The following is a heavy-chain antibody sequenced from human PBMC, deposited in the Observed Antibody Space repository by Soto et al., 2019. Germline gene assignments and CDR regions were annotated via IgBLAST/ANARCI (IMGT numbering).Heavy chain of an antibody. Sequence: QVQLVESGGGVVQPGRSLRLSCAASGFTFSSYGMHWVRQAPGKGLEWVAFIWHDGGNKFYAESVKGRFTISRDNSKNTLYLQMTSLSAEDRAMYYCARDGDFNTGFGKDYWGQGTLVTVSS. D-gene: IGHD3-16*01. CDR3: ARDGDFNTGFGKDY. CDR1: GFTFSSYG. J-gene: IGHJ4*02. CDR2: IWHDGGNK. V-gene: IGHV3-33*01.